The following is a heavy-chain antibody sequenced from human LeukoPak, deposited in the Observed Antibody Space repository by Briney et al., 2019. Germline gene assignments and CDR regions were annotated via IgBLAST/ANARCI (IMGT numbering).Heavy chain of an antibody. Sequence: SVKVSCKASGGTFSSYAISWVRQAPGQGLEWMGRIIPILGIANYAQKFQGRVTITAGKSTSTAYMELSSLRSEDTAVYYCARGGQEYYYGSGSYYMVYWGQGTLVTVSS. D-gene: IGHD3-10*01. CDR2: IIPILGIA. CDR3: ARGGQEYYYGSGSYYMVY. CDR1: GGTFSSYA. V-gene: IGHV1-69*04. J-gene: IGHJ4*02.